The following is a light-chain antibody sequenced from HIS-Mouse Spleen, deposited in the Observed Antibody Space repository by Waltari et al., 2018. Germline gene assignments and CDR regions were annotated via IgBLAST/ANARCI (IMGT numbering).Light chain of an antibody. V-gene: IGLV2-23*01. CDR3: CSYAGSSTWV. CDR1: SSDVGSYNL. Sequence: QSALTQPASVSGSPGQSITISCTGTSSDVGSYNLFSGYQQHPGKAPKPMIYEGSTRPSGVSNRFSGSKSGNTASLTISGLQAEDEADYYCCSYAGSSTWVFGGGTKLTVL. CDR2: EGS. J-gene: IGLJ3*02.